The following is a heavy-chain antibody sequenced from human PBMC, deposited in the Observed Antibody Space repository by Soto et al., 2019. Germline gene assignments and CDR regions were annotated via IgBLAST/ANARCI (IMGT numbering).Heavy chain of an antibody. CDR1: GFTFSSYS. D-gene: IGHD6-19*01. CDR2: ISSSSSYI. V-gene: IGHV3-21*01. CDR3: ARAYSSGWGYYYYGMDV. J-gene: IGHJ6*02. Sequence: PGGSLRLSCAAAGFTFSSYSMNWVRQAPGKGLEWVSSISSSSSYIYYADSVKGRFTISRDNAKNSLYLQMNSLRAEDTAVYYCARAYSSGWGYYYYGMDVWGQGTTVTVSS.